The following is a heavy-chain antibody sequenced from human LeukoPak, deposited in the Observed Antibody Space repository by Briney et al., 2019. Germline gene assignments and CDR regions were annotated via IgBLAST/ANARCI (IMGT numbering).Heavy chain of an antibody. V-gene: IGHV3-64*01. CDR2: ISSNGGST. Sequence: PGGSLRLSCAASGFTFSSYAMHWVRQAPGKGLEYVSAISSNGGSTYYANSVKGRFTISRDNSKNTLYLQMGSLRAEDMAVYYCAKRVGYYMDVWGKGTTVTISS. CDR3: AKRVGYYMDV. J-gene: IGHJ6*03. CDR1: GFTFSSYA.